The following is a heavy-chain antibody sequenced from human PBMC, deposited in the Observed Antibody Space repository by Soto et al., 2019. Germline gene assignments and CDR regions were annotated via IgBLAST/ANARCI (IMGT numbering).Heavy chain of an antibody. V-gene: IGHV3-23*01. J-gene: IGHJ3*02. CDR3: AKVGSGWYDAFDI. CDR2: ISGSGGST. Sequence: EVQVLESGGGLVQPGGSLRLSCAASGFTFSSYAMSWVRQAPGKGLEWVSAISGSGGSTYYADSVKGRFTISRDNSKNTLYLQMNSLRAEDTAVYYCAKVGSGWYDAFDIWGQGTMVTVSS. D-gene: IGHD6-19*01. CDR1: GFTFSSYA.